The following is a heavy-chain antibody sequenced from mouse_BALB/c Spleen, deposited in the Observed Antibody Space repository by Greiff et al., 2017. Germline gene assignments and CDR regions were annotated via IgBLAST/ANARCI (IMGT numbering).Heavy chain of an antibody. Sequence: ESGPGLVKPSQSLSLTCSVTGYSITSGYYWNWIRQFPGNKLEWMGYISYDGSNNYNPSLKNRISITRDTSKNQFFLKLNSVTTEDTATYYCARRNYRYDGAWFAYWGQGTLVTVSA. CDR2: ISYDGSN. D-gene: IGHD2-14*01. V-gene: IGHV3-6*02. J-gene: IGHJ3*01. CDR3: ARRNYRYDGAWFAY. CDR1: GYSITSGYY.